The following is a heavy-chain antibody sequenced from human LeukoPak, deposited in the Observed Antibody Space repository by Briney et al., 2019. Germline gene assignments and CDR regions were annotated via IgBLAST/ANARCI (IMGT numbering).Heavy chain of an antibody. CDR1: GFTFSRFW. Sequence: GGSLRLSCAASGFTFSRFWMSWVRQAPGKGLEWVANIKQDGSEKYYVDSVKGRFTISRDNAKNSVYLQMNSLRAEDTAVYYCAKVAQITMEAFDIWGQGTMVTVSS. J-gene: IGHJ3*02. CDR3: AKVAQITMEAFDI. V-gene: IGHV3-7*03. D-gene: IGHD3-10*01. CDR2: IKQDGSEK.